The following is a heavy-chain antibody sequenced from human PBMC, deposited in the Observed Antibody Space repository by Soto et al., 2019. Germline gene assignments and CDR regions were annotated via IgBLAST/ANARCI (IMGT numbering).Heavy chain of an antibody. CDR3: ARGIRSPWP. CDR2: ISHNGNT. V-gene: IGHV4-34*01. J-gene: IGHJ5*02. CDR1: GGSFSDSH. D-gene: IGHD4-17*01. Sequence: QVQLQPWGAGLLKPSETLSLTCAVYGGSFSDSHWSWIRQSPGKGLEWIAEISHNGNTNYNPSLKSRLTMSLDTSRNQFSLRLASVPAADTAVYYCARGIRSPWPWGQGTLVTVS.